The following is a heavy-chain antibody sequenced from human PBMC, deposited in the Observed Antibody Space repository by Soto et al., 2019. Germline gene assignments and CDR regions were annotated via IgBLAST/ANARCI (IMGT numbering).Heavy chain of an antibody. CDR3: VLRCSSTSCYRHPFYY. D-gene: IGHD2-2*01. Sequence: GASVKVSCKASGYTFTSYYMHWVRQAPGQGLEWMGIINPSGGSTSYAQKFQGRVTMTRDTSTSTVYMELSSLRSEDTAVYYCVLRCSSTSCYRHPFYYWGQGTLVTVSS. CDR2: INPSGGST. J-gene: IGHJ4*02. V-gene: IGHV1-46*01. CDR1: GYTFTSYY.